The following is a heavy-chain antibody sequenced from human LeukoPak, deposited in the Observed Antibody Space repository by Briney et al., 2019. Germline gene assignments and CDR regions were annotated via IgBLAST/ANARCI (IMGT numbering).Heavy chain of an antibody. CDR2: ISYNGNNR. Sequence: GGSLRLSCAASGFTFSSHGMHWVRLAPGKGQECATFISYNGNNRYYADSVKGRFTISRDNSKNTLSLQMDSLRDEDSGVYYCARWTGADFSGYYDYWGQGTLVTVSS. CDR1: GFTFSSHG. V-gene: IGHV3-33*01. CDR3: ARWTGADFSGYYDY. D-gene: IGHD3-22*01. J-gene: IGHJ4*02.